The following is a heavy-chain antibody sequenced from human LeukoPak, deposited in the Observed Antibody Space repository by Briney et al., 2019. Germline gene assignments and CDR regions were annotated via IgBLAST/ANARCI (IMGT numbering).Heavy chain of an antibody. J-gene: IGHJ5*02. V-gene: IGHV1-18*01. CDR1: GYTFTSYG. Sequence: ASVKVSCKTSGYTFTSYGVSWVRQAPGQGLEWMGWIGTHNGNTNYAQKFQGRVTMTRDLSTSTVYMELSSLRSEDTTVYYCARLYGSGSLRNWFDPWGQGTLVTVSS. D-gene: IGHD3-10*01. CDR3: ARLYGSGSLRNWFDP. CDR2: IGTHNGNT.